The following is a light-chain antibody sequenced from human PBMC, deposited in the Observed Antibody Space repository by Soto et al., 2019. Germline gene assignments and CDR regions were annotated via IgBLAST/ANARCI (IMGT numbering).Light chain of an antibody. CDR2: GAS. Sequence: IWLTQSQATLSLSPGEGDTLSCSASQSVSSNSLAWYHQKPGQAPRLLIYGASTRATGIPDRFSGSGSGTDFTLNSKRLEPEDCAVYYCQQYGSSPLTFGGGTKVEIK. CDR3: QQYGSSPLT. CDR1: QSVSSNS. J-gene: IGKJ4*01. V-gene: IGKV3-20*01.